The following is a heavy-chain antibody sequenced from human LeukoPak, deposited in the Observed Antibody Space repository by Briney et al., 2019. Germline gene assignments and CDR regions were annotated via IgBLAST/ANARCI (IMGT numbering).Heavy chain of an antibody. V-gene: IGHV1-8*02. J-gene: IGHJ4*02. Sequence: GSSVKVSCKASGGTFSSYAISWVRQATGQGLEWMGWMNPNSGNTGYAQKFQGRVTMTRNTSISTAYMELSSLRSEDTAVYYCARGSSTSCFDWGQGTLVTVSS. D-gene: IGHD2-2*01. CDR3: ARGSSTSCFD. CDR2: MNPNSGNT. CDR1: GGTFSSYA.